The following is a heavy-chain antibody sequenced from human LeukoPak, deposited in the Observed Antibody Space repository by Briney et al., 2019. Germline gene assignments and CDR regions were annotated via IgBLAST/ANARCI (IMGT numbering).Heavy chain of an antibody. J-gene: IGHJ4*02. CDR3: AREGYYGSGSPPSLYFDY. Sequence: PGGSLRLSCAASGFTFSDYYMSWIRQAPGKGLEWVSYISSSGSTIYYADSVKGRFTISRDNAKNSLYLQMNSLRAEDTAVYYCAREGYYGSGSPPSLYFDYWGQGTLVTVSS. CDR2: ISSSGSTI. D-gene: IGHD3-10*01. V-gene: IGHV3-11*01. CDR1: GFTFSDYY.